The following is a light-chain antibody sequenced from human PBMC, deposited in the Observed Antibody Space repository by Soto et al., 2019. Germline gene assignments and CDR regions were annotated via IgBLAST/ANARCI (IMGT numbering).Light chain of an antibody. CDR2: AAY. CDR1: QDISTY. J-gene: IGKJ4*01. CDR3: QKYDNATLN. Sequence: DIQMTQAPSSLSASVGDRVTITCRARQDISTYLAWYQQKPGKVPKLLISAAYTLQSGVPPRFSGSGSGTDFTLTISSLQPEDVATYYCQKYDNATLNFGGGTKVEIK. V-gene: IGKV1-27*01.